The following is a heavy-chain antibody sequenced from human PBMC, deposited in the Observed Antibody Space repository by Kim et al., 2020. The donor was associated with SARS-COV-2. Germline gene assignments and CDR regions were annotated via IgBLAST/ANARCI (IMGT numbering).Heavy chain of an antibody. CDR2: ISAYNGNT. D-gene: IGHD1-26*01. V-gene: IGHV1-18*04. CDR3: ARDGGSYPLLYYGMDV. Sequence: ASVKVSCKASGYTFTSYGISWVRQAPGQGLEWMGWISAYNGNTNYAQKLQGRVTMTTDTSTSTAYMELRSLRSDDTAVYYCARDGGSYPLLYYGMDVWGQGTTVTVSS. J-gene: IGHJ6*02. CDR1: GYTFTSYG.